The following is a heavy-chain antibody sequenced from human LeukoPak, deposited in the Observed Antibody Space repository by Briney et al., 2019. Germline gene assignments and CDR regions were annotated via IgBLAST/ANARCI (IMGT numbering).Heavy chain of an antibody. CDR3: ARGYSSGWIFSYAFDI. D-gene: IGHD6-19*01. CDR1: GASISSYY. J-gene: IGHJ3*02. CDR2: IYYSGST. V-gene: IGHV4-59*08. Sequence: SETLSLTCTVSGASISSYYWSWIRQPPGKGLEWIGYIYYSGSTNYNPSLKSRVTISVDTSKNQFSLKLSSVTAADTAVYYCARGYSSGWIFSYAFDIWGQGTMVTVSS.